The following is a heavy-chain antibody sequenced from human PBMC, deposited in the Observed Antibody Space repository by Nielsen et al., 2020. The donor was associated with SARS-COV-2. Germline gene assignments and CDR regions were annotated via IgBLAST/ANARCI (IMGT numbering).Heavy chain of an antibody. J-gene: IGHJ4*02. D-gene: IGHD6-13*01. CDR3: ARESPALDGSSWYTDY. CDR2: IYSGGST. V-gene: IGHV3-53*01. Sequence: GGSLRLSCAASGFTVSSNYMSWVRQAPGKGLEWVSVIYSGGSTYYADSVKGRFTISRDNSKNTLYLQMNSLRAEDTAVYYCARESPALDGSSWYTDYWGQGTLVTVSS. CDR1: GFTVSSNY.